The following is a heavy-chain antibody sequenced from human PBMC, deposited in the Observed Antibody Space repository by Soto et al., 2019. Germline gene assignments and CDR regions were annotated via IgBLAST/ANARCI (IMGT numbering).Heavy chain of an antibody. CDR3: VKDDGGYPSTAPH. Sequence: EVQLLESGGGLVQPGGSLRLSCAASGITISNYPMSWVRQAPGKGLDWVSGISGSGDRTYYADSAKGRFTISKDISKIALALQLDNLGVEDTAVYFCVKDDGGYPSTAPHWGQGTLVTVSS. J-gene: IGHJ1*01. D-gene: IGHD3-22*01. CDR1: GITISNYP. CDR2: ISGSGDRT. V-gene: IGHV3-23*01.